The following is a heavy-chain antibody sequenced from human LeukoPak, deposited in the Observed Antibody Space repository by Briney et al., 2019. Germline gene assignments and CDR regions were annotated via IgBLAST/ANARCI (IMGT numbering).Heavy chain of an antibody. CDR3: ARDEFRRDGYKPAAFDI. CDR1: GGSISSGSYY. CDR2: IYTSGST. D-gene: IGHD5-24*01. V-gene: IGHV4-61*02. J-gene: IGHJ3*02. Sequence: SETLSLTCTVSGGSISSGSYYWSWIRQPAGKGLEWIGRIYTSGSTNYNPSLKSRVTISVDTSKNQFSLKLSSVTAADTAVYYCARDEFRRDGYKPAAFDIWGQGTMVTVSS.